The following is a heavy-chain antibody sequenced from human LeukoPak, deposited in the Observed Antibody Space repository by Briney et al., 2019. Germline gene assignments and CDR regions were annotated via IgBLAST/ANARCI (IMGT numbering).Heavy chain of an antibody. CDR1: GYSFTSYW. CDR3: ASTSTLRYWNY. CDR2: IYPGDSDT. J-gene: IGHJ4*02. V-gene: IGHV5-51*01. D-gene: IGHD3-9*01. Sequence: RGESLKISCKGSGYSFTSYWIGWVRQVPGKGLEGMGIIYPGDSDTRYSPSFQGQVTISADKSISTAYLQWSSLKASDTAMYYCASTSTLRYWNYWGQGTLVTVSS.